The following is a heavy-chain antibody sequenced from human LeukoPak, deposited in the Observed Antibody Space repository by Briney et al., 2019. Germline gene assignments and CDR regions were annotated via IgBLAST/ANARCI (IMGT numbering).Heavy chain of an antibody. D-gene: IGHD1-1*01. J-gene: IGHJ4*02. Sequence: ASVTVSCKASGYTFSAYTMYWVRQVPGRGFEWMGRINSNSGGTRYPQEFQGRVTMTRDTSISTAYMELTSLKSDDTAVYYCVRLENWNDPSGYQEYWGQGTLVTVSS. V-gene: IGHV1-2*06. CDR2: INSNSGGT. CDR1: GYTFSAYT. CDR3: VRLENWNDPSGYQEY.